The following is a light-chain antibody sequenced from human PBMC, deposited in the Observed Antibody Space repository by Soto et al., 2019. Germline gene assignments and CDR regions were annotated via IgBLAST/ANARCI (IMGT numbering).Light chain of an antibody. CDR3: SSYTSSTTYV. CDR2: QVS. CDR1: TSDVGAYNY. V-gene: IGLV2-14*01. Sequence: QSALTQPASVSGSPGQSIAISCTGTTSDVGAYNYVSWYQQHPGKAPKLMIYQVSHRPSGVSNRFSGSKSGNTASLTISGLQAEDEADYYCSSYTSSTTYVFGTGTKVTV. J-gene: IGLJ1*01.